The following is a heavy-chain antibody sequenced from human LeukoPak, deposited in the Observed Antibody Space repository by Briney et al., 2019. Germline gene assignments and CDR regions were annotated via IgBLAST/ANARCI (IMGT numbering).Heavy chain of an antibody. V-gene: IGHV4-39*01. D-gene: IGHD6-13*01. J-gene: IGHJ4*02. Sequence: SSETLSLTCTVSGGSISSSSYYWGWIRQPPGKGLEWIGSIYYSGSTYYNPSLKSRVTISVDTSKNQFSLKLSSVTAADTAVYYCARHKAQQLSLLDYWGQGTLVTVSS. CDR3: ARHKAQQLSLLDY. CDR1: GGSISSSSYY. CDR2: IYYSGST.